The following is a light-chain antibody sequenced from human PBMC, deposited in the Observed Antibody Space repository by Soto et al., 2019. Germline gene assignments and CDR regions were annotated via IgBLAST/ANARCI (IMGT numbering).Light chain of an antibody. CDR1: QGVSRY. V-gene: IGKV3-11*01. CDR2: DAF. J-gene: IGKJ3*01. Sequence: EIVLTQSPATLSLFPGERATLSCRASQGVSRYLAWYQQRPGQTPRLLIYDAFNRATGIPARFSGSGSGTDFTLSISSLEPEDFAVYYCQHRSSWPLTFGPGTTVDI. CDR3: QHRSSWPLT.